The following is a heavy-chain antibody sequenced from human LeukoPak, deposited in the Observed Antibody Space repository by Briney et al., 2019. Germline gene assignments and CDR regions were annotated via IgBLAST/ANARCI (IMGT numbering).Heavy chain of an antibody. CDR1: GFTFSSYW. Sequence: PGGSLRLSCAASGFTFSSYWMSWVRQAPGKGLEWVANIKQDGSEKYYVDSVKGRFTISRDNAKNSLYLQMNSLRAEDTAVYYCARRGGSGWYLFAFDIWGQGTMVTVSS. CDR2: IKQDGSEK. D-gene: IGHD6-19*01. J-gene: IGHJ3*02. CDR3: ARRGGSGWYLFAFDI. V-gene: IGHV3-7*01.